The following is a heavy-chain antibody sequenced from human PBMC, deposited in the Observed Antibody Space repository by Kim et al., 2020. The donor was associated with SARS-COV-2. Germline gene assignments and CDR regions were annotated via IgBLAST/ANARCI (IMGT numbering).Heavy chain of an antibody. J-gene: IGHJ1*01. CDR3: AKEGPGGGLGS. Sequence: SETLSLTCGVSGASVNTGTLYWAWVRQTPVRGLEWIASVYPTGDTYSNPSLISRVTISLDTSKNQFSLRLTSLTAADTAVYFCAKEGPGGGLGSWGQGSPVVVSS. D-gene: IGHD3-10*01. V-gene: IGHV4-39*07. CDR1: GASVNTGTLY. CDR2: VYPTGDT.